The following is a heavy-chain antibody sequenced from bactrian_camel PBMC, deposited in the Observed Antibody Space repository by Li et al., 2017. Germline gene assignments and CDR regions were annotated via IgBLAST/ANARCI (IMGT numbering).Heavy chain of an antibody. Sequence: HVQLVESGGGSVQAGESLTLSCAASGVTSRSYCMGWFRQAPGKGLDWVSSVYSDHTNTYYADSVKGRFTIAHDNAKKTLYLQMNSLKPEDTAMYYCAADRGGSWYCRTFEDDYDYWGQGTQVTVS. D-gene: IGHD6*01. J-gene: IGHJ4*01. CDR1: GVTSRSYC. V-gene: IGHV3-2*01. CDR3: AADRGGSWYCRTFEDDYDY. CDR2: VYSDHTNT.